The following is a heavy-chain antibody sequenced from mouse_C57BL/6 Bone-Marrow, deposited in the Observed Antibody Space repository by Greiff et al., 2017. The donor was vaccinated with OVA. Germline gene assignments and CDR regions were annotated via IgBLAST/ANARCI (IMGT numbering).Heavy chain of an antibody. CDR2: INPRSGNT. CDR3: ARAGGLRRRFAY. J-gene: IGHJ3*01. CDR1: GYTFTSYG. D-gene: IGHD2-2*01. Sequence: VKLMESGAELARPGASVKLSCKASGYTFTSYGISWVKQRTGQGLEWIGEINPRSGNTYYKEKFKGKATLTADKSSSTAYMELRSLTSEDSAVYFCARAGGLRRRFAYWDQGTLVTVSA. V-gene: IGHV1-81*01.